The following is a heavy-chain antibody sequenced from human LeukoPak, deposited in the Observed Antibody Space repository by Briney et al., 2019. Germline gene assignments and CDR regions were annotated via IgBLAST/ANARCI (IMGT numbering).Heavy chain of an antibody. Sequence: GASVKVSCKASGYTFTSYDINWVRQATGQGLEWMGWMNPNSGNTGYAQKFQGRVTITRNTSISTAYMELSRLRSDDTAVYYCARVSLGLYYFDYWGQGTLVTVSS. CDR2: MNPNSGNT. CDR3: ARVSLGLYYFDY. CDR1: GYTFTSYD. V-gene: IGHV1-8*03. J-gene: IGHJ4*02.